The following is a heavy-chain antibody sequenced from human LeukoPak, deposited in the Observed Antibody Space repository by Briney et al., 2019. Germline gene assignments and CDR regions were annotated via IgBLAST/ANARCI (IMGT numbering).Heavy chain of an antibody. Sequence: SETLSLTCGVSGGSISGTNWWSWVRPAPGRGREWSGEISLAGQTNYNPSLNGRATMSLDKSSNQLSLHLTSVTAADTATYFCSRESGPFCPFGYWGQGTLVIVSS. D-gene: IGHD1-26*01. CDR3: SRESGPFCPFGY. V-gene: IGHV4/OR15-8*02. CDR2: ISLAGQT. J-gene: IGHJ4*02. CDR1: GGSISGTNW.